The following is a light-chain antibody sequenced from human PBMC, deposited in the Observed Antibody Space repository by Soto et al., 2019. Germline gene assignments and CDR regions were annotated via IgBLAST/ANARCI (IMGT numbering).Light chain of an antibody. V-gene: IGLV2-8*01. J-gene: IGLJ1*01. CDR1: SSYVGGYKY. CDR3: SSYAGINPLGV. CDR2: EVN. Sequence: QSALTQPPSASGSPGQSVTISCTGTSSYVGGYKYVSWYQQHPGKAPKLMIFEVNKRPSGVPDRFSGSKSGNTAALTVSGLQAEDEADYNCSSYAGINPLGVSGTGPKLTV.